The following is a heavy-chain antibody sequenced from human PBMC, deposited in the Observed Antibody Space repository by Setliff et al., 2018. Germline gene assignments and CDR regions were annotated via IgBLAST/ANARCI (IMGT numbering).Heavy chain of an antibody. CDR3: ARRIRSGSYWSGAFDI. Sequence: PSETLSLTCTVSGGSISGSSYYWGWIRQPPGKGLEWIGSIYYSGTTYYNPSLKSRVISVDTSKNQFSLKLSSVTAADTAVYYCARRIRSGSYWSGAFDIWGQGTMVTVSS. V-gene: IGHV4-39*01. J-gene: IGHJ3*02. CDR1: GGSISGSSYY. CDR2: IYYSGTT. D-gene: IGHD1-26*01.